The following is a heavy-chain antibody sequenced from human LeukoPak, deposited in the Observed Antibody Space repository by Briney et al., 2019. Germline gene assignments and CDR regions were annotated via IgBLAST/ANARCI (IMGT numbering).Heavy chain of an antibody. V-gene: IGHV4-59*01. Sequence: SETLSLTCTVSGGSISSYYWSWIRQPPGKGLEWIGYIYYSGSTNYNPSLKSRVTISVDTSKNQFSLKLSSVTAADTAVYYCARDGEWELLPRYWGQGTLVTVSS. CDR3: ARDGEWELLPRY. CDR2: IYYSGST. J-gene: IGHJ4*02. CDR1: GGSISSYY. D-gene: IGHD1-26*01.